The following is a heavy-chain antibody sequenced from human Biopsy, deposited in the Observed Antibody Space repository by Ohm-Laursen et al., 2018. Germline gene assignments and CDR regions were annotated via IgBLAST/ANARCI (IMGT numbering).Heavy chain of an antibody. CDR1: GDSISSYY. J-gene: IGHJ2*01. D-gene: IGHD3-22*01. V-gene: IGHV4-59*01. CDR2: VYYTGST. CDR3: ARDRGYYSDRTVPGYFDL. Sequence: GTLSLTCTVSGDSISSYYWSWIRQPPEKGLQWIGYVYYTGSTDYNPSLQSRVTISVDTSKNHFSLRLRSVTPADTAIYYCARDRGYYSDRTVPGYFDLWGRGTLVTVSS.